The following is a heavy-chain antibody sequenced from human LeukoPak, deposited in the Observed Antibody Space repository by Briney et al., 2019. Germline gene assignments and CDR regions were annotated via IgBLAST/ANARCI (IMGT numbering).Heavy chain of an antibody. CDR2: INHSGST. D-gene: IGHD5-18*01. CDR3: ARPQRGYSYGYRYYFDY. V-gene: IGHV4-34*01. J-gene: IGHJ4*02. Sequence: SETLSLTCTVSGGSISSYYWSWIRQPPGKGLEWIGEINHSGSTNYNPSLKSRVTISVDTSKNQFSLKLSSVTAADTAVYYCARPQRGYSYGYRYYFDYWGQGTLVTVSS. CDR1: GGSISSYY.